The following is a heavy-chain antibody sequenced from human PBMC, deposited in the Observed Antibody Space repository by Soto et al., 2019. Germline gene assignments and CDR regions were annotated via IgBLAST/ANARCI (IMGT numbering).Heavy chain of an antibody. Sequence: QVQLVQSGAEVKKPGSSVKVSCKASGGTFSSYTISWVRQAPGQGLEWMGRIIPILGIANYAQKFQGRVXIXADXSTSTAYMELSSLRSEDTAVYYCALEWFGECRVDYWGQGTLVTVSS. CDR2: IIPILGIA. D-gene: IGHD3-10*01. V-gene: IGHV1-69*02. CDR1: GGTFSSYT. CDR3: ALEWFGECRVDY. J-gene: IGHJ4*02.